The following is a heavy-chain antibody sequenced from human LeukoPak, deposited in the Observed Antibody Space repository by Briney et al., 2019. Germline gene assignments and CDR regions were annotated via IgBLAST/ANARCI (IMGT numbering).Heavy chain of an antibody. D-gene: IGHD2-2*01. V-gene: IGHV1-8*01. J-gene: IGHJ5*02. CDR1: RYTFTSYD. CDR2: MNPNSGNT. Sequence: GASVKVSCKASRYTFTSYDINWVRQATGQGLEWMGWMNPNSGNTGYAQKFQGRVTMTRNTSISTAYMELSSLRSEDTAVYYCARGWFGNLPAPKRTFDPWGQGTLVTVSS. CDR3: ARGWFGNLPAPKRTFDP.